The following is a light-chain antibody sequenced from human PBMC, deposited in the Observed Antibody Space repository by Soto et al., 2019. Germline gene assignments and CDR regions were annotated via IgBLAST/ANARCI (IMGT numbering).Light chain of an antibody. CDR1: GSDSDDHDY. J-gene: IGLJ1*01. CDR3: SSCTSDSTYV. Sequence: QSVLTQPDSVSGSPGQTLTISCTGPGSDSDDHDYVSWYQQHPGKVHRLLIYDDTNRPSGVSDRFSASKSAKMASLTITRLQPEHEADYYCSSCTSDSTYVFGTGTKVTVL. CDR2: DDT. V-gene: IGLV2-14*03.